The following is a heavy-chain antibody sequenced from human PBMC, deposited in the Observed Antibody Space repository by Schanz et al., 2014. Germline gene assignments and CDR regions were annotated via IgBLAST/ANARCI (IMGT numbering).Heavy chain of an antibody. Sequence: EVHLLESGGGLVPPGGSLRLSCAASGFNFSDYAMCWVRQAPGKGLEWVSAISGSGGSTYYADSVKGRFTISRDNSKNTVYLQMNSLRAKDTAVYYGAGIGDSVFDYWAQGTLVTVSS. D-gene: IGHD3-10*01. CDR3: AGIGDSVFDY. CDR1: GFNFSDYA. J-gene: IGHJ4*02. CDR2: ISGSGGST. V-gene: IGHV3-23*01.